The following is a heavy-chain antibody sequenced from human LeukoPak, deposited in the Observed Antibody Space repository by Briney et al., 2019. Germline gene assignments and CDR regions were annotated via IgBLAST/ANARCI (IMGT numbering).Heavy chain of an antibody. CDR3: ARALVPMVRGVITFDY. J-gene: IGHJ4*02. CDR1: GGTFSSYA. V-gene: IGHV1-69*01. Sequence: ASVKVSCKASGGTFSSYAISWVRQAPGQGLEWMGGIIPIFGTANYAQKFQGRVTITADESTSTAYMELSSLRSEDTAVYYCARALVPMVRGVITFDYWGQGTLVTVSS. D-gene: IGHD3-10*01. CDR2: IIPIFGTA.